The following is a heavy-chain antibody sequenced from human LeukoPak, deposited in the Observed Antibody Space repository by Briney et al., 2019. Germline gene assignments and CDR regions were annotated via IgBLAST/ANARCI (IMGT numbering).Heavy chain of an antibody. V-gene: IGHV3-30-3*01. J-gene: IGHJ4*02. CDR3: ARDLSLDY. CDR2: ISYDGSNK. CDR1: GFTFSSYA. Sequence: GGSLRLSCAASGFTFSSYAMHWVRQAPGKGLEWVAVISYDGSNKYYADSVKGRFTISRDNSKNTLYLQMNSLRAEDTAVYYCARDLSLDYWGQGTLVTVSS.